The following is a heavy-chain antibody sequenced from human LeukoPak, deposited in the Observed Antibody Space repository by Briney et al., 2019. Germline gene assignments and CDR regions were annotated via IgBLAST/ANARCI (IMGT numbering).Heavy chain of an antibody. V-gene: IGHV3-23*01. Sequence: GGSLRLSCAASGFTFSSYVMSWVRQAPGKGLEWVSAISGSGGSTYYADSVKGRFTISRDNSKNTLYLQMNSLRAEDTAVYYCAKKGIRIVSNFDYWGQGILVTVSS. D-gene: IGHD3-3*02. J-gene: IGHJ4*02. CDR2: ISGSGGST. CDR3: AKKGIRIVSNFDY. CDR1: GFTFSSYV.